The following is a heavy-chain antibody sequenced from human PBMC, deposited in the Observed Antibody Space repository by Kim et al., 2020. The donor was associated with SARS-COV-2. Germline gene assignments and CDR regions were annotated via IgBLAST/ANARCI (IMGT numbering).Heavy chain of an antibody. V-gene: IGHV3-74*01. CDR1: FKFSNYR. J-gene: IGHJ5*02. D-gene: IGHD5-12*01. Sequence: FKFSNYRMHWSRQVRGRALGSVSTSNENGSLTTYEDSVRGRFTISRDNAKSTLYLQMNSLGAEHKALYYRARDPIGSDDLWGQGTL. CDR2: SNENGSLT. CDR3: ARDPIGSDDL.